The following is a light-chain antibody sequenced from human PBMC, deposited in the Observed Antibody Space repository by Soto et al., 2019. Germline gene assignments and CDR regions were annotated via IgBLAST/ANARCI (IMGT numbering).Light chain of an antibody. V-gene: IGKV1-6*01. CDR1: QGIRND. Sequence: AIQMTQSPSSLSASVGDRVTITCRAIQGIRNDLGWYQQQPGKAPKLLIYAASSLQSGVPSRFSGSGSGTDFTLTISSRQPEDFATYYCLQDYNYPRTFGQGTKVELK. CDR2: AAS. CDR3: LQDYNYPRT. J-gene: IGKJ1*01.